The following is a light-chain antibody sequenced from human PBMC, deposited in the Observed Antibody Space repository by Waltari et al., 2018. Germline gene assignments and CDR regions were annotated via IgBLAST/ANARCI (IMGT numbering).Light chain of an antibody. CDR3: QQSNSMPLT. J-gene: IGKJ4*01. CDR1: QSIGGY. CDR2: DAS. V-gene: IGKV1-39*01. Sequence: DIHMTQSPSSLSASVGDRVTITCRASQSIGGYLNWYQKKPGKAPDLLIYDASSLQSGVPSRFSGSGSGTDFTLTITTLQPEDFATYYCQQSNSMPLTFGGGTKVEIK.